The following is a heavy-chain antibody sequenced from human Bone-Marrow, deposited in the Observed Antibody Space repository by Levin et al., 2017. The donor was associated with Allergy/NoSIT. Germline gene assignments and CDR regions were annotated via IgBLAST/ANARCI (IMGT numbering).Heavy chain of an antibody. CDR1: GFTFSSYG. J-gene: IGHJ4*02. D-gene: IGHD4-17*01. CDR2: IWYDGSNK. CDR3: ARDRDYGDRIQIDY. V-gene: IGHV3-33*01. Sequence: GESLKISCAASGFTFSSYGMHWVRQAPGKGLEWVAVIWYDGSNKYYADSVKGRFTISRDNSKNTLYLQMNSLRAEDTAVYYCARDRDYGDRIQIDYWGQGTLVTVSS.